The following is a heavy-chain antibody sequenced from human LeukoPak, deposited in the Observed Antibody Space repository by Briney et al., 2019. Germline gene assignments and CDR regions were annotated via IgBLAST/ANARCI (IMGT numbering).Heavy chain of an antibody. V-gene: IGHV3-23*01. CDR3: AKDQGPYYYDSSGYYPDY. Sequence: TGGSRRLSCAASGFTFSSYAMSWVRQAPGKGLEWVSGISGSGGNRYHADSVKGRFTISRDNSKNTLYLQVNSLRAEDTAVYYCAKDQGPYYYDSSGYYPDYWGQGTLVTVSS. CDR1: GFTFSSYA. CDR2: ISGSGGNR. J-gene: IGHJ4*02. D-gene: IGHD3-22*01.